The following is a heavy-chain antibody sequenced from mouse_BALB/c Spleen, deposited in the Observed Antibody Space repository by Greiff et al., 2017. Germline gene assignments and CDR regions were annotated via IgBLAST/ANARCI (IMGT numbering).Heavy chain of an antibody. CDR2: ISSGSSTI. Sequence: EVKLVESGGGLVQPGGSRKLSCAASGFTFSSFGMHWVRQAPEKGLEWVAYISSGSSTIYYADTVKGRFTISRDNPKNTLFLQMTSLRSEDTAMYYCAREGSPYYYAMDYWGQGTSVTVSS. J-gene: IGHJ4*01. CDR1: GFTFSSFG. V-gene: IGHV5-17*02. CDR3: AREGSPYYYAMDY.